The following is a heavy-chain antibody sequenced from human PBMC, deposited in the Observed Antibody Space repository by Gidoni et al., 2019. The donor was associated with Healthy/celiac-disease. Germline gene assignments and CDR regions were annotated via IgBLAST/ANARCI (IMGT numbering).Heavy chain of an antibody. CDR2: ISHSGST. Sequence: QLQLQEPGSGLVKPSQTLSLTCAVSGGSISSGGYSWSWIRQPPGKGLEWIGYISHSGSTYNNPALKSRDTISVDRSKNQYSLKMSSVTAADTAVYYCARVGRGGVLEWSDYWYFDLWGRGTLVTVSS. CDR3: ARVGRGGVLEWSDYWYFDL. CDR1: GGSISSGGYS. J-gene: IGHJ2*01. D-gene: IGHD3-3*01. V-gene: IGHV4-30-2*01.